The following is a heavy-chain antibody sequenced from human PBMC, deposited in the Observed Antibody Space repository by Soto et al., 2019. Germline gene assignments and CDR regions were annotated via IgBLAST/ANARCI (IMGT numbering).Heavy chain of an antibody. Sequence: GASVKVSCKASGYTFTSYGISWVRQDHGQGLEWMGWISAYNGNTNYAQKLQGRVTMTTDTSTSTAYMELRSLRSDDTAVYYCARVPIFGVVTYYFDYWGQGTLVTVSS. CDR3: ARVPIFGVVTYYFDY. J-gene: IGHJ4*02. D-gene: IGHD3-3*01. CDR2: ISAYNGNT. V-gene: IGHV1-18*01. CDR1: GYTFTSYG.